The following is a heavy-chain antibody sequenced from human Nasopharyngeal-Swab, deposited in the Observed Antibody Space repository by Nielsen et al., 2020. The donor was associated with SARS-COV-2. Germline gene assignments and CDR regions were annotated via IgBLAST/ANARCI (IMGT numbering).Heavy chain of an antibody. CDR3: AKDFGFWSGYDEFDY. V-gene: IGHV3-30*18. Sequence: GESLKISCAASGFDFNNYGMHWVRQAPGKGLEWVAVISYEGSKKFFTDSVKGRFTISRDNSKNTLYLQMNSLRAEDTAVYYCAKDFGFWSGYDEFDYWGQGTLVTVSS. J-gene: IGHJ4*01. CDR1: GFDFNNYG. D-gene: IGHD3-3*01. CDR2: ISYEGSKK.